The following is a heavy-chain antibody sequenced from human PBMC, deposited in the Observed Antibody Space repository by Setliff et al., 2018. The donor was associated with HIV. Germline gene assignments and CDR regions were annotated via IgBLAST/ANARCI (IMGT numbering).Heavy chain of an antibody. CDR1: GYTFTDYY. Sequence: ASVKVSCKASGYTFTDYYMHWVRQAPGQGLEWMGWINPKSGGTNSALKFQGRVTMTRDTSISTAYMELSRLRSDDTAVYYCARDNYDDYSRVQMDVWGKGTTVTSPQ. CDR2: INPKSGGT. V-gene: IGHV1-2*02. J-gene: IGHJ6*04. D-gene: IGHD4-17*01. CDR3: ARDNYDDYSRVQMDV.